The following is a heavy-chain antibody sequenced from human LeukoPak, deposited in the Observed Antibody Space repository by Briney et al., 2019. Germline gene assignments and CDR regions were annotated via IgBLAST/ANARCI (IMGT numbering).Heavy chain of an antibody. CDR3: VSRQLAGGSNFDY. D-gene: IGHD6-6*01. CDR2: ISYDGSDK. V-gene: IGHV3-30-3*01. Sequence: PGRSLRLSCAASGFTFSSYAMHWVRQAPGKGLEWVAVISYDGSDKYYADSVKGRFTISRDNSKNTLYLQMNSLRAEDTAMYYCVSRQLAGGSNFDYWGQGTLVTVSS. J-gene: IGHJ4*02. CDR1: GFTFSSYA.